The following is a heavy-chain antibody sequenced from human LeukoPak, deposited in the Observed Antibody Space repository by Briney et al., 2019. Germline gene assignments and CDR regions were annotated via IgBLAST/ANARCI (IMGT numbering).Heavy chain of an antibody. CDR1: GFTFSTYW. D-gene: IGHD3-22*01. J-gene: IGHJ4*02. CDR2: IKSDGSST. Sequence: GGSLRLSYAASGFTFSTYWMHWVRQAPGKGLVWVSRIKSDGSSTSYADSVKGRFTISRDNARNTLFLQMNSLRAEDTAVYYCARYYYDSSRGAYWGQGTLVTVSS. V-gene: IGHV3-74*01. CDR3: ARYYYDSSRGAY.